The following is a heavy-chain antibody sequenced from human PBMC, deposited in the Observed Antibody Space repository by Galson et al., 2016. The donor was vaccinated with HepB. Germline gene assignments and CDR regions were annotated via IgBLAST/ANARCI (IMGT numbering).Heavy chain of an antibody. Sequence: LSLTCTVSSDSLSTSDWWSWVRQSPRKGLEWIGEINDSGTTNYNPSLEGRVTISVDTSKNQFSLRLTSVTAADTAVYYCARDATSRATHATFYMWGQGTVVTVSS. J-gene: IGHJ3*02. V-gene: IGHV4-4*02. CDR1: SDSLSTSDW. D-gene: IGHD1-1*01. CDR2: INDSGTT. CDR3: ARDATSRATHATFYM.